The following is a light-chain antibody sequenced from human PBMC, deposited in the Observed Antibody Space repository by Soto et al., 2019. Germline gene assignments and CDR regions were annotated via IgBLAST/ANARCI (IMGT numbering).Light chain of an antibody. CDR3: QQYRSSPRT. CDR1: QSVSSNF. V-gene: IGKV3-20*01. CDR2: GAS. J-gene: IGKJ1*01. Sequence: PGERATLSCRASQSVSSNFLAWYQQKRGQAPRLLIYGASNRATGIPDKFNGSGSGTDFTLTISRLEPEDFAMYYCQQYRSSPRTFGQGTKVDIK.